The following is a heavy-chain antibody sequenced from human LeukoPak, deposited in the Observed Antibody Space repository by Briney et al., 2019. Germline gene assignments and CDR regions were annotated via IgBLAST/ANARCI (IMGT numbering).Heavy chain of an antibody. CDR3: ARDDSPTLTGPAYYDAFDI. J-gene: IGHJ3*02. D-gene: IGHD4-11*01. Sequence: PGGSLRPSCVASGFTFSSYYMSWVRQAPGKGLEWVAHIDPDGNDKYYVDSVKGRFTISRDNAKNSLSLQMNSLRAEDTAIYYCARDDSPTLTGPAYYDAFDIWGQGIMVTVSS. CDR2: IDPDGNDK. V-gene: IGHV3-7*01. CDR1: GFTFSSYY.